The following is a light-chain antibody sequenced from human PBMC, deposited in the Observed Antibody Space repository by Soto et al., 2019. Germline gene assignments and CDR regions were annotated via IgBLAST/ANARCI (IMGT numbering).Light chain of an antibody. V-gene: IGKV3-15*01. CDR3: QQYEKWPPSIT. CDR1: QSVSSN. CDR2: GAS. J-gene: IGKJ5*01. Sequence: EIVMTQSPATLSVSPGERATLSCRASQSVSSNLAWYQQKPGQAPRLLIYGASTRATGISARFSGSGSGTEFTLTISSLQSEDFAVYYCQQYEKWPPSITFGQGTRLEIK.